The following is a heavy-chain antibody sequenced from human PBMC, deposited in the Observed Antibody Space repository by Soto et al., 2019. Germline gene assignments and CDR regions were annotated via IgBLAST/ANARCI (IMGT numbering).Heavy chain of an antibody. Sequence: GGSLRLSCAASGFTFSSYGMHWVRQAPGKGLEWVAVIWYDGSNKYYADSVKGRFTISRDNSKNTLYLQMNSLRAEDTAVYYCAILTTPDYDELFFDYWGQGTLVTVSS. J-gene: IGHJ4*02. D-gene: IGHD4-4*01. CDR1: GFTFSSYG. CDR3: AILTTPDYDELFFDY. CDR2: IWYDGSNK. V-gene: IGHV3-33*01.